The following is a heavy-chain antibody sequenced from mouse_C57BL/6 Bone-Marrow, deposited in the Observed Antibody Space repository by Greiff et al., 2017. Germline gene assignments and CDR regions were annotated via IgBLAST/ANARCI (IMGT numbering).Heavy chain of an antibody. CDR1: GYTFTSYW. CDR2: IDPSDSYT. J-gene: IGHJ1*03. D-gene: IGHD1-1*01. CDR3: AREGITTVVAPLDFGV. Sequence: QVQLQQPGAELVKPGASVKLSCKASGYTFTSYWMQWVKQRPGQGLEWIGEIDPSDSYTNYNQKFKGKGTLTVDTSSSTAYMLLSSLTSEDSAVYYCAREGITTVVAPLDFGVWGTGTTVTVSS. V-gene: IGHV1-50*01.